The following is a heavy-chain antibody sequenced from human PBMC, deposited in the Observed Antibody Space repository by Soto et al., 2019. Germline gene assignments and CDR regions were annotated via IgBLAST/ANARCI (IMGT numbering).Heavy chain of an antibody. CDR2: ISAYNGNT. CDR1: GYTFTSYG. V-gene: IGHV1-18*01. J-gene: IGHJ4*02. Sequence: ASVKVSCKASGYTFTSYGISWVRQAPGQGLEWMGWISAYNGNTNYAQKLQGRVTMTTDTSTSTAYMELRSLRSDDTAVYYCARDRPVLLWFGESGVDYWGQGTLVTVSS. D-gene: IGHD3-10*01. CDR3: ARDRPVLLWFGESGVDY.